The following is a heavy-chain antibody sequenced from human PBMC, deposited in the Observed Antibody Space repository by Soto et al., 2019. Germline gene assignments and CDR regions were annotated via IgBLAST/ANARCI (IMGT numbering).Heavy chain of an antibody. J-gene: IGHJ4*02. Sequence: PGGPLSPSSAALGVTFTSYSMNWVRHAPGKRQEWVSYISSSRSTIYYEDSVKGRFTISRDNAKNSLYLQMNSLRAEDTAVYYCASPYGSFWSGYYALDYWGQGTLVNVSS. CDR3: ASPYGSFWSGYYALDY. V-gene: IGHV3-48*01. CDR2: ISSSRSTI. CDR1: GVTFTSYS. D-gene: IGHD3-3*01.